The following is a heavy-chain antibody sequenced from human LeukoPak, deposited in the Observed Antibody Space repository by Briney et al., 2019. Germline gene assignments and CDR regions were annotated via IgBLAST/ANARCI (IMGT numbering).Heavy chain of an antibody. CDR2: IKQDGSEK. J-gene: IGHJ3*02. V-gene: IGHV3-7*01. D-gene: IGHD3-16*01. CDR1: GFTFSNYW. Sequence: GGSLRLSCAASGFTFSNYWMSWVRQAPGKGLEWVVNIKQDGSEKFYVDSVKGRFTISRDNAKNSLYLQMNGLRVEDTAVYYCAREGVYQRFVAFDIWGQGKMVTVSS. CDR3: AREGVYQRFVAFDI.